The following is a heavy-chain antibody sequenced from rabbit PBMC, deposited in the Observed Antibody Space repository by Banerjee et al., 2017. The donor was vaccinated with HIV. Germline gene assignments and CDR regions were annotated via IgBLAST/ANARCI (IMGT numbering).Heavy chain of an antibody. V-gene: IGHV1S45*01. CDR1: GFSFSSSYY. J-gene: IGHJ4*01. CDR3: ARDRAAGDGWIFSL. D-gene: IGHD2-1*01. Sequence: QEQLVESGGDLVKPEGTLTLTCKASGFSFSSSYYMCWVRQAPGKGLEWIACINTGSGSAYYASWAKGRFTISKTSSTTVTLQMTSLTAADTATYFCARDRAAGDGWIFSLWGQGTLVTVS. CDR2: INTGSGSA.